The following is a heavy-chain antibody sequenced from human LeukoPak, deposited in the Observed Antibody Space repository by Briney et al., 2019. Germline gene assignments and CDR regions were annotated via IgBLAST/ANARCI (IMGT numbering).Heavy chain of an antibody. CDR2: ISSGSANI. CDR1: GFTFSIYS. Sequence: PGGSLRLSCAASGFTFSIYSMNWVRHAPEKGLEWVSCISSGSANIYYADSLRGRFTISRDNAKNSLYLQMNSLRAEDTAVYYCARVGGYCSSVSNCYGDYWGQGTLVTVSS. CDR3: ARVGGYCSSVSNCYGDY. J-gene: IGHJ4*02. D-gene: IGHD2-2*03. V-gene: IGHV3-21*01.